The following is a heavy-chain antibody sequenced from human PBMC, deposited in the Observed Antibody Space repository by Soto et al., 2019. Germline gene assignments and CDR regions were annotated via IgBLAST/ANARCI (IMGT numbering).Heavy chain of an antibody. CDR1: GYTFTSYG. J-gene: IGHJ5*02. Sequence: GASVKVSCKASGYTFTSYGISWVRQAPGQGLEWMGWISAYNGNTNYAQKLQGRVTMTTDTSTSTAYMELRSLRSDGTAVYYCARDLTYYYGSGSDTSFFDPWGQGTLVTVSS. CDR3: ARDLTYYYGSGSDTSFFDP. V-gene: IGHV1-18*01. D-gene: IGHD3-10*01. CDR2: ISAYNGNT.